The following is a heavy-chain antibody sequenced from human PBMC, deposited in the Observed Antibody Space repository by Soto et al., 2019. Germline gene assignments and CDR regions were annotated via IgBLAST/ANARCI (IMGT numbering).Heavy chain of an antibody. D-gene: IGHD4-17*01. Sequence: QVQLVQSGTEVKKPGASVMVYCEASGYNFPTYNIHWVRQAPGQGLEWMGIINPRGGSTSYAQRFQGRVTVTRDTSTGTVYMHLSSLRSDDSAIYHCARGSYGDFDYWGQGTLVNVSS. CDR1: GYNFPTYN. J-gene: IGHJ4*02. CDR3: ARGSYGDFDY. CDR2: INPRGGST. V-gene: IGHV1-46*01.